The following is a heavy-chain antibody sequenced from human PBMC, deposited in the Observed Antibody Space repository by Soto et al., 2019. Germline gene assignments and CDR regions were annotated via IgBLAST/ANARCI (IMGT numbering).Heavy chain of an antibody. CDR2: IYYSGST. Sequence: QVQLQESGPGLVKPSQTLSLTCTVPGGSISSGGYYWSWIRQHPGKGLEWIGYIYYSGSTYYNPSLKSRVTISVDTSKNQFSLKLSSVTAADTAVYYCARGMGQLVRGIFDYWGQGTLVTVSS. CDR3: ARGMGQLVRGIFDY. J-gene: IGHJ4*02. D-gene: IGHD6-13*01. V-gene: IGHV4-31*03. CDR1: GGSISSGGYY.